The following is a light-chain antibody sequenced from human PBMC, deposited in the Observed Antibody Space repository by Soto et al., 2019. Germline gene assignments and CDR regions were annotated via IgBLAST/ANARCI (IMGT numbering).Light chain of an antibody. CDR3: QHYGSSPLFT. J-gene: IGKJ3*01. V-gene: IGKV3-20*01. CDR1: QSVSSSY. CDR2: GAS. Sequence: EIVLTQSPGTLSLSTGERATLSCRASQSVSSSYLAWYQQKPGQAPRLLIYGASSRATGIPDRFSGSGSGTDFTLTISRLEPEDFAVYYCQHYGSSPLFTFGPGTKVDIK.